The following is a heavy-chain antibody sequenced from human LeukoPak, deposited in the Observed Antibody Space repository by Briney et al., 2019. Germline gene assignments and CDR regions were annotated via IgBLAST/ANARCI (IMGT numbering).Heavy chain of an antibody. J-gene: IGHJ4*02. CDR3: ARDRAHGWYIRGFDY. CDR1: GLTFSNYA. CDR2: IKQDGSEK. Sequence: GGSLRLSCAASGLTFSNYAMSWVRQAPGKGLEWVANIKQDGSEKYYVDSVKGRFTISRDNAKNSLYLQMNSLRAEDTAVYYCARDRAHGWYIRGFDYWGQGTLVTVSS. V-gene: IGHV3-7*01. D-gene: IGHD6-19*01.